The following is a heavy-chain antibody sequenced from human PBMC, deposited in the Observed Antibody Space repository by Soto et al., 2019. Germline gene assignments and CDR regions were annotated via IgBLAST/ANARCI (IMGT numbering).Heavy chain of an antibody. Sequence: GGSLRLSCAASGFTFSSYAMSWVRQAPGKGLEWVSAISGSGGSTYYADSVKGRFTISRDNSKNTLYLQMNSLRAEDTAVYYCAKDFQGMKGTYYDFWSGYYTVYWGQGTLVTVSS. D-gene: IGHD3-3*01. CDR2: ISGSGGST. J-gene: IGHJ4*02. CDR3: AKDFQGMKGTYYDFWSGYYTVY. CDR1: GFTFSSYA. V-gene: IGHV3-23*01.